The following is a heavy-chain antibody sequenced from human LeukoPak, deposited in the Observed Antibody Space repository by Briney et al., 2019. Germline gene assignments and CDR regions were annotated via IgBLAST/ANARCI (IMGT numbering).Heavy chain of an antibody. D-gene: IGHD6-19*01. Sequence: PWASVKVSCKASGGTFSSYAISWVRQAPGQGLEWMGWINPNTGNPTYAQAFTGRFVFSLDTSVSTAYLQISSLNTEDTAVYYCAIDQPVAGVSNFDSWGQGTLVTVSS. J-gene: IGHJ4*02. CDR1: GGTFSSYA. CDR3: AIDQPVAGVSNFDS. V-gene: IGHV7-4-1*02. CDR2: INPNTGNP.